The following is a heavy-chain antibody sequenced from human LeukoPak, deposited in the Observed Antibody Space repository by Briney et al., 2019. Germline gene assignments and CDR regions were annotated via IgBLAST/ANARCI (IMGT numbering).Heavy chain of an antibody. Sequence: PSETLSLTCTVSGGSISSYYWSWIRQPPGKGLEWIGYIYYSGSTNYNPSLKSRVTISVDTPKNQFSLKLSSVTAADTAVYYCARARIQLWSYYFDYWGQGTLVTVSS. J-gene: IGHJ4*02. CDR1: GGSISSYY. CDR2: IYYSGST. D-gene: IGHD5-18*01. V-gene: IGHV4-59*01. CDR3: ARARIQLWSYYFDY.